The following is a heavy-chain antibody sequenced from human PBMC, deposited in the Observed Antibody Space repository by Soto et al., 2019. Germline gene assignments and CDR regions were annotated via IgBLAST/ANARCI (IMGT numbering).Heavy chain of an antibody. D-gene: IGHD6-25*01. CDR3: ARGSGNYYYGMDV. V-gene: IGHV3-33*01. CDR1: GFTFSSYG. J-gene: IGHJ6*02. CDR2: IWSDGSNK. Sequence: QVQLVESGGGVVQPGRSLRLSCAASGFTFSSYGMHWVRQAPGKGLEWVAVIWSDGSNKYYADSVKGRLTISRDNSKNPLYLQMNSLRADDTAVYYCARGSGNYYYGMDVWGQGTTVTVSS.